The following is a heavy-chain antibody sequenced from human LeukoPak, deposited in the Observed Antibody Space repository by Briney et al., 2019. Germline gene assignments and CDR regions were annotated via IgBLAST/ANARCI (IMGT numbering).Heavy chain of an antibody. CDR2: ISYDGSNK. D-gene: IGHD2-2*01. V-gene: IGHV3-30*04. CDR1: GFTFSSYA. J-gene: IGHJ3*02. CDR3: ARDGDCSSTSCSVGAFDI. Sequence: GGSLRLFCAASGFTFSSYAMHWVRQAPGKGLEWVAVISYDGSNKYYADSVKGRFTISRDNSKNTLYLQMNSLRAEDTAVYYCARDGDCSSTSCSVGAFDIWGQGTMVTVSS.